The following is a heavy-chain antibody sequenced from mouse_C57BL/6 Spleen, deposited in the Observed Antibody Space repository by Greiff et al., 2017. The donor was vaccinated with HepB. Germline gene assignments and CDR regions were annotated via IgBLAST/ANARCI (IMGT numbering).Heavy chain of an antibody. CDR2: INPYNGGT. Sequence: VQLQQSGPVLVKPGASVKMSCKASGYTFTDYYMNWVKQSHGKSLEWIGVINPYNGGTSYNQKFKGKATLTVDKSSSTAYMELNSLTSEDSAVYYCARRGITTVFDYWGQGTTLTVSS. D-gene: IGHD1-1*01. CDR1: GYTFTDYY. CDR3: ARRGITTVFDY. J-gene: IGHJ2*01. V-gene: IGHV1-19*01.